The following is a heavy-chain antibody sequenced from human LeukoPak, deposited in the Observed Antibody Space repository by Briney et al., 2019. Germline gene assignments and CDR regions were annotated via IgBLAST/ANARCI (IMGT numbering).Heavy chain of an antibody. Sequence: PSETLSLTCTVSGGSISSYYWSWIRQPPGKGLEWIGYIYYSGSTNYNPSLKSRVTISVDTSKNQFSLKLSSVTAADTAVYYCARGLYSGYDYASLYYFDYWGQGTLVTVSS. CDR3: ARGLYSGYDYASLYYFDY. CDR2: IYYSGST. CDR1: GGSISSYY. D-gene: IGHD5-12*01. V-gene: IGHV4-59*12. J-gene: IGHJ4*02.